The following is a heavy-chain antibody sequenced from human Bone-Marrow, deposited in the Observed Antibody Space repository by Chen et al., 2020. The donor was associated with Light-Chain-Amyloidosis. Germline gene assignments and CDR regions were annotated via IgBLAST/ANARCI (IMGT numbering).Heavy chain of an antibody. CDR1: GGSFSGYY. D-gene: IGHD3-3*01. V-gene: IGHV4-34*01. CDR3: ARDTHYDFQNGPLSWFDP. CDR2: INHSGST. J-gene: IGHJ5*02. Sequence: QVQLQQWGAGLLKPSETLSLTCAVYGGSFSGYYWSWIRQPPGKGLEWIGEINHSGSTNYNPSLKSRVTISVDTSKNQFSLKLSSVTAADTAVYYCARDTHYDFQNGPLSWFDPWGRGALVTVSS.